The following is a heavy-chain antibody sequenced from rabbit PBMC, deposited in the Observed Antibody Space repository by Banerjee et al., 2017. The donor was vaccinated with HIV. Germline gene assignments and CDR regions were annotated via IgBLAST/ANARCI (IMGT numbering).Heavy chain of an antibody. D-gene: IGHD1-1*01. V-gene: IGHV1S45*01. J-gene: IGHJ4*01. CDR2: VYAYCSGST. CDR1: GFSFMTSYC. CDR3: ARVTAHYRAFNL. Sequence: HEQLVEFGGDLVHLEATLTTTCIASGFSFMTSYCTRWVRQAPGEGLEWVACVYAYCSGSTYYASWAKGRFTISKTTSTTVTLQMTSLTAADTATYFCARVTAHYRAFNLWGQGTLVTVS.